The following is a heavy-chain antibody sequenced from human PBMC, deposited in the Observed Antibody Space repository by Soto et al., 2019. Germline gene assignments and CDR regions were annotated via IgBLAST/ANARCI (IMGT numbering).Heavy chain of an antibody. CDR1: GYTFTSYY. CDR2: INPSGGST. Sequence: QVQLVQSGAEVKKPGASVKVSCKASGYTFTSYYMHWVRQAPGQGLEWMGIINPSGGSTSYAQKFQGRVAMTRDTSTSTVYMELSSLRSEDTAVYYCARDQGIAVAGMQFDYWGQGTLVTVSS. D-gene: IGHD6-19*01. J-gene: IGHJ4*02. CDR3: ARDQGIAVAGMQFDY. V-gene: IGHV1-46*01.